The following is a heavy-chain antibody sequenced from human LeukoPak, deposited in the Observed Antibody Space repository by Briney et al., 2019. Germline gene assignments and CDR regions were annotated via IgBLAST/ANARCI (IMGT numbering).Heavy chain of an antibody. V-gene: IGHV4-34*01. CDR1: GGSFSGYY. CDR2: INHSGST. CDR3: AREGTYYYGSSGMP. J-gene: IGHJ5*02. D-gene: IGHD3-22*01. Sequence: SETLSLTCAVYGGSFSGYYWSWIRQPPGKGLEWIGEINHSGSTNYNPSLKSRVTISVDTSKNQFSLKLSSVTAADTAVYYCAREGTYYYGSSGMPWGQGTLVTVSS.